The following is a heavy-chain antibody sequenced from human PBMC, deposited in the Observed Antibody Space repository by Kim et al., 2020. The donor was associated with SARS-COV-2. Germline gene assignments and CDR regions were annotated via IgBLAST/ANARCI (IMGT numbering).Heavy chain of an antibody. Sequence: SGGSTYYADSVKGRFTISRDNSKNTLYLQMNSLRAEDTAVYYCATVDTGDWGQGTLVTVSS. CDR2: SGGST. CDR3: ATVDTGD. J-gene: IGHJ4*02. V-gene: IGHV3-66*01. D-gene: IGHD5-18*01.